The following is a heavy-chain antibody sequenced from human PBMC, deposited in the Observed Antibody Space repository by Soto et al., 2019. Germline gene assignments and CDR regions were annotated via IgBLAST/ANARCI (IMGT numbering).Heavy chain of an antibody. J-gene: IGHJ5*02. CDR2: IFYSGGT. Sequence: NPSETLSLTCSGSGGSISKHHWSWIRQPPGKGLEWIGLIFYSGGTNYNPSLKSRVTISVDTSKSQFSLRLSSVTTADTAIYYCATSSSDSSEYPDHWGQGTLVTISS. CDR1: GGSISKHH. D-gene: IGHD3-22*01. V-gene: IGHV4-59*11. CDR3: ATSSSDSSEYPDH.